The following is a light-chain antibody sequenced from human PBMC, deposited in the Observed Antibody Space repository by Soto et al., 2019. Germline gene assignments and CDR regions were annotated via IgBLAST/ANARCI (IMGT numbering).Light chain of an antibody. V-gene: IGKV3-15*01. Sequence: ELVMTQSRATLSVSLGERATLSCRASQSFSSNVAWYQQKPGQAPRLLIYGTSTRVTGIPDRFSGSGSWTEVTLTISSLKSEDFATYYCLQHNSYPWTFGQGTKVDI. CDR3: LQHNSYPWT. CDR2: GTS. CDR1: QSFSSN. J-gene: IGKJ1*01.